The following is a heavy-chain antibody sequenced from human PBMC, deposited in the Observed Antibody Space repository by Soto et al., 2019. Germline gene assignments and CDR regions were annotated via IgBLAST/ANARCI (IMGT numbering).Heavy chain of an antibody. J-gene: IGHJ4*02. V-gene: IGHV4-31*03. CDR2: IYYSGST. Sequence: PSETLSLTCTVSGGSISSGGYYWSWIRQHPGKGLEWVGYIYYSGSTYYNPSLKSRVTISVDTSKNQFSLKLSSVTAADTAVYYCARDLAIFGVGVFDYWGQGTLVTV. CDR1: GGSISSGGYY. CDR3: ARDLAIFGVGVFDY. D-gene: IGHD3-3*01.